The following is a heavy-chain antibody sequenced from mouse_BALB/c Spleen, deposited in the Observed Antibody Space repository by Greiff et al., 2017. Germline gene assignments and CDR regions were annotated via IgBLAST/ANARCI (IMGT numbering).Heavy chain of an antibody. CDR2: ISSGGST. CDR1: GFTFSSYA. J-gene: IGHJ2*01. V-gene: IGHV5-6-5*01. Sequence: EVKLVESGGGLVQPGGSLKLSCAASGFTFSSYAMSWVRQTPEKRLEWVASISSGGSTYYPDSVKGRFTISRDNARNILYLQMSSLRSEDTAMYYCAREDYGSLDYWGQGTTLTVSS. D-gene: IGHD1-1*01. CDR3: AREDYGSLDY.